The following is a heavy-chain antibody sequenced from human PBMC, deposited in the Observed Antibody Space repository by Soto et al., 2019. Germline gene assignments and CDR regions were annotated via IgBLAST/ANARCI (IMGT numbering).Heavy chain of an antibody. V-gene: IGHV3-30-3*01. CDR3: ARGLAAGFDP. Sequence: QVQLVESGGGVVQPGRSLRLSCAASGFTFSSYAMHWVRQAPGKGLEWVAVISYDGSNKYYADSVKGRFTISRDNSKNTLYLQMNSLRAEDTAVYYCARGLAAGFDPRGQGTLVTVSS. CDR2: ISYDGSNK. D-gene: IGHD6-13*01. CDR1: GFTFSSYA. J-gene: IGHJ5*02.